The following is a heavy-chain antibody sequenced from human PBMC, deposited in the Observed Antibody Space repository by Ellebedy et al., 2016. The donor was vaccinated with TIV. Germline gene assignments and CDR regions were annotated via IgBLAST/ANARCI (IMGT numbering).Heavy chain of an antibody. CDR2: ISAYKGDP. D-gene: IGHD6-25*01. CDR1: GYTFRNYD. Sequence: AASVTVSCKAAGYTFRNYDVTWVRQAPGPGLEWIGLISAYKGDPKYSQKAQGRVVLTIDTSTNTAYMELRSLRSDDTAVYYCGRGGYLPSRGFDYWGQGTLVTVSS. J-gene: IGHJ4*02. CDR3: GRGGYLPSRGFDY. V-gene: IGHV1-18*04.